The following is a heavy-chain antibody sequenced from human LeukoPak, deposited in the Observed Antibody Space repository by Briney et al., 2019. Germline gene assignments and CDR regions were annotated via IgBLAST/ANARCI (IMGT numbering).Heavy chain of an antibody. V-gene: IGHV1-2*02. CDR3: VRDPSEVGAL. D-gene: IGHD1-26*01. Sequence: GASVKVSCKASGYTFTGYYMHWVRQAPGQGLEWMGWINPNNGGTNYAQKFQGRVTMTSDTSISTAYMELSRLRSDDTAVYYCVRDPSEVGALWGQGSLVTVSS. J-gene: IGHJ4*02. CDR1: GYTFTGYY. CDR2: INPNNGGT.